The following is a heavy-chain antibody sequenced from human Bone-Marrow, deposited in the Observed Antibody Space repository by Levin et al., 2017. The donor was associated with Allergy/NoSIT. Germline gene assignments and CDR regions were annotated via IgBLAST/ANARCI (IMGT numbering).Heavy chain of an antibody. CDR1: GYFFTGHY. V-gene: IGHV1-2*02. D-gene: IGHD1-14*01. CDR3: ARGLSTVEFPKMTLLGPDIDH. CDR2: INPNNGDT. J-gene: IGHJ4*02. Sequence: PGESLKISCKSSGYFFTGHYIHWVRQAPGQGLEWMGWINPNNGDTNFARSFQGRVTMTRDTSINTVYMYLTRLRFDDSAVYFCARGLSTVEFPKMTLLGPDIDHWGQGTQVVVSA.